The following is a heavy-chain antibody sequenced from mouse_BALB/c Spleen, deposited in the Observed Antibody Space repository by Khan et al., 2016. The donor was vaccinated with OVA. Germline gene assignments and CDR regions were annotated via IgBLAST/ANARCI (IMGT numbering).Heavy chain of an antibody. CDR1: GYIFTSYW. D-gene: IGHD2-10*02. Sequence: QVQLKQSGAELVRPGASVKLSCKTSGYIFTSYWIHWVKQRSGQGLEWIARIYPGTGSTYDNENFKGKATLTADKSSSTAYMQFSSLKSEDSAVCFCARGQYANHAMNYWGQGTSVTVSS. CDR3: ARGQYANHAMNY. V-gene: IGHV1-76*01. CDR2: IYPGTGST. J-gene: IGHJ4*01.